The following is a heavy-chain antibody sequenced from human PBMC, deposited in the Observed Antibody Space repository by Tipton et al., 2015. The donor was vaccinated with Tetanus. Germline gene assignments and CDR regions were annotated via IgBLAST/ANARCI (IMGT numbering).Heavy chain of an antibody. CDR1: GGSLRSGDHY. CDR3: ARGWSECSSWSCSPFDS. Sequence: TLSLTCSVSGGSLRSGDHYWSWIRQPPGKGLEWLAYISSSGSTNSNYSLKSRITMSRDTSKNQFSLKLASVAAADTAVYYCARGWSECSSWSCSPFDSWGQGTLVTVSS. CDR2: ISSSGST. V-gene: IGHV4-61*08. D-gene: IGHD2-2*01. J-gene: IGHJ4*02.